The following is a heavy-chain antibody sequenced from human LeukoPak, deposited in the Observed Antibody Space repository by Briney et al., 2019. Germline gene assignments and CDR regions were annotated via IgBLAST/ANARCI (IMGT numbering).Heavy chain of an antibody. CDR2: FDTEDGET. CDR3: ATDAPAKRAFDI. J-gene: IGHJ3*02. V-gene: IGHV1-24*01. CDR1: GYTPTELS. D-gene: IGHD2-2*01. Sequence: GASVKVSCKVSGYTPTELSMHWVRQAPGKGLEWMGGFDTEDGETIYAQKFQGRVTMTEDTSTDTAYMEQSSLRSEDTAVYYYATDAPAKRAFDIWGQGTMVTVSS.